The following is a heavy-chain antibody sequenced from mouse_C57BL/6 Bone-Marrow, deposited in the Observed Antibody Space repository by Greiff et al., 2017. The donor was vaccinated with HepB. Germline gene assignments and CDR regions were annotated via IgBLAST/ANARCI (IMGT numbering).Heavy chain of an antibody. CDR1: GYTFTSYW. V-gene: IGHV1-7*01. Sequence: VQLQQSGAELAKPGASVKLSCKASGYTFTSYWMHWVKQRPGQGLEWIGYINPSSGYAKYNQKFKDKATLTADKSSSTAYMQLSSLTYEDAAVYYCARRLVLLRSTDWYFDVWGTGTTVTVSS. J-gene: IGHJ1*03. CDR2: INPSSGYA. D-gene: IGHD1-1*01. CDR3: ARRLVLLRSTDWYFDV.